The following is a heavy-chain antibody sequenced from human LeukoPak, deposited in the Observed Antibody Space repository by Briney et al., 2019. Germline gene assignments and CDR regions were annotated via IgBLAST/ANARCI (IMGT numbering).Heavy chain of an antibody. Sequence: GGSLRLSCAASGFTFSSYAMSWVRQAPGKGLEWVSAISGSGGSTYYADSVKGRFTISRDNSKNTLYLQMNSLGAEDTAVYYCAKDQKAGGYYYYGMDVWGQGTTVTVSS. V-gene: IGHV3-23*01. J-gene: IGHJ6*02. D-gene: IGHD3-16*01. CDR2: ISGSGGST. CDR1: GFTFSSYA. CDR3: AKDQKAGGYYYYGMDV.